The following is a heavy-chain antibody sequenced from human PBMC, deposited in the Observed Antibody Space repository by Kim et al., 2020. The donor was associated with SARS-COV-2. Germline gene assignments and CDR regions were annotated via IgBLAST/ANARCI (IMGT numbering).Heavy chain of an antibody. Sequence: GGSLRLSCAASGFTFSSYSMNWVRQAPGKVLEWVSSISSSSSYIYYADSVKGRFTISRDNAKNSLYLQMNSLRAEDTAVYYCARDGDSCGWCDYWGQGTLVTVSS. CDR3: ARDGDSCGWCDY. D-gene: IGHD6-19*01. V-gene: IGHV3-21*01. J-gene: IGHJ4*02. CDR2: ISSSSSYI. CDR1: GFTFSSYS.